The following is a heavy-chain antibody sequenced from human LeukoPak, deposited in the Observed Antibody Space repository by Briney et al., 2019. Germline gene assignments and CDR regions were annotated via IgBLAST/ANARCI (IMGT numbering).Heavy chain of an antibody. V-gene: IGHV1-2*02. CDR1: GYSFTGYY. CDR2: INPYSGDT. D-gene: IGHD1-26*01. J-gene: IGHJ4*02. Sequence: ASVKVSCKASGYSFTGYYIHWVRQAPGQGLAWMGWINPYSGDTTYAQKFQGRDTMTRDTSISTAYMELSRLRSDDTAVYYCASPRKWELLFDYWGQGSLVTVSS. CDR3: ASPRKWELLFDY.